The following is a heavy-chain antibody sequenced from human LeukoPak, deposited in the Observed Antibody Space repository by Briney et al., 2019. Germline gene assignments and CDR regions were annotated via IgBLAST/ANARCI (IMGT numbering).Heavy chain of an antibody. Sequence: GGSLGLSCAASGFTFSDYYMSWIRQAPGKGLEWVSYISSSGSTIYYADSVKGRFTISRDNSKNTLYVQVNSLGTEDTAAYYCAKGSYYDSSGSFYFDYWGQGTLVTVSS. J-gene: IGHJ4*02. CDR3: AKGSYYDSSGSFYFDY. V-gene: IGHV3-11*01. CDR1: GFTFSDYY. CDR2: ISSSGSTI. D-gene: IGHD3-22*01.